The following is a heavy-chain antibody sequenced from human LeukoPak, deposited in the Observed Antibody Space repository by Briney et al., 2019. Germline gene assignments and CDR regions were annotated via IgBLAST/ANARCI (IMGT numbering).Heavy chain of an antibody. CDR1: GFTFSSYA. V-gene: IGHV3-23*01. CDR2: VSDSGGST. J-gene: IGHJ4*02. D-gene: IGHD1-14*01. CDR3: AKVEEEPRLRHGLFDY. Sequence: GGSLRLSCAASGFTFSSYAMSWVRQAPGKGLEWVAVVSDSGGSTYSADSVKGRFIISRDNSKNTLYLQMNSLRAEDTAVYYCAKVEEEPRLRHGLFDYWGQGTLATVSS.